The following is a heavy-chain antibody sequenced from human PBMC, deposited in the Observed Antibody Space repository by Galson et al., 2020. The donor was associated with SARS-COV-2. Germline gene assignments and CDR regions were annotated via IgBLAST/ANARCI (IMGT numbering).Heavy chain of an antibody. CDR2: ISWNSGSI. Sequence: SLKISCAASGFTFDDYAMHWVRQAPGKGLEWVSGISWNSGSIGYADSVKGRFTISRDNAKNSLYLQMNSLRAEDTALYYCAKEYCSSTSCYRSYYYYMDVWGKGTTVTVSS. CDR1: GFTFDDYA. CDR3: AKEYCSSTSCYRSYYYYMDV. D-gene: IGHD2-2*01. V-gene: IGHV3-9*01. J-gene: IGHJ6*03.